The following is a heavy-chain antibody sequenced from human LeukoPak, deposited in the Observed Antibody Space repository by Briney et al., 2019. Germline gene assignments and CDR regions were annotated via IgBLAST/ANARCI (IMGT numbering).Heavy chain of an antibody. Sequence: GGSLRLSCAASGFTFSSYAMHWVRQAPGKGLEWVAVISYDGSNKYYADSVKGRFTISRDNSKNTLYLQMNSLRAEDTAVYYCARTCSSTSCPVDYFDYWGQGTLVTVSS. CDR1: GFTFSSYA. CDR3: ARTCSSTSCPVDYFDY. J-gene: IGHJ4*02. V-gene: IGHV3-30-3*01. CDR2: ISYDGSNK. D-gene: IGHD2-2*01.